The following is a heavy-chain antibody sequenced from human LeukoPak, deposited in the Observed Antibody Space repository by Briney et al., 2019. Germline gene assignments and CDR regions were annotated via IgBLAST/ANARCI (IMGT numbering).Heavy chain of an antibody. V-gene: IGHV3-66*01. CDR2: IYSGGST. Sequence: GGSLRLSCAASGFTFSSYAMSWVRQAPGKGLEWVSVIYSGGSTYYADSVKGRFTISRDNSKNTLYLQMNSLRAEDTAVYYCASGGDAYYYDSSGYPEIPFDYWGQGTLVTVSS. CDR1: GFTFSSYA. J-gene: IGHJ4*02. CDR3: ASGGDAYYYDSSGYPEIPFDY. D-gene: IGHD3-22*01.